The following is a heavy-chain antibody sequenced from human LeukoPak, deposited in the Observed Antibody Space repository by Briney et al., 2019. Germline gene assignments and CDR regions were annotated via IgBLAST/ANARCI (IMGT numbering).Heavy chain of an antibody. Sequence: GGSLRLSCAASGFTFSTYFMHWVRQAPGKGLEWVAVISYDGSNKYYADSVKGRFTISRDNSKNTLYLQMNSLRAEDTAVYYCARERYCSSTSCYTDFYYYYGMDVWGQGTTVTVSS. CDR2: ISYDGSNK. CDR1: GFTFSTYF. J-gene: IGHJ6*02. V-gene: IGHV3-30-3*01. D-gene: IGHD2-2*02. CDR3: ARERYCSSTSCYTDFYYYYGMDV.